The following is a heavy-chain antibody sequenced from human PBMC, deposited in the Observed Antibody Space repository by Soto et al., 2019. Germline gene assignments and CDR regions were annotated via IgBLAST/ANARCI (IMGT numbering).Heavy chain of an antibody. D-gene: IGHD3-16*01. J-gene: IGHJ4*02. Sequence: SETLSLTCTVSEGYISSFYWSWIRQPPGKGLEWIGYIYYSGSTNYNPSLKSRVTISVHTSKNQFSLELNSMTAADTAVYYCARHDYGSGSTYFDYWGQGTLVTVSS. CDR2: IYYSGST. CDR1: EGYISSFY. CDR3: ARHDYGSGSTYFDY. V-gene: IGHV4-59*08.